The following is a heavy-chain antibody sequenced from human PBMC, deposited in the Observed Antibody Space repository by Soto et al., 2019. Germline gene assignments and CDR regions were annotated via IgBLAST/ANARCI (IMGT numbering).Heavy chain of an antibody. CDR3: AKEVSLGSTVDLGY. D-gene: IGHD7-27*01. J-gene: IGHJ4*02. V-gene: IGHV3-23*01. Sequence: GVLRLSCAASGFTFTLFAMSWVRQSPGKGLEWVSTISGSGGSTYYADAVKGRFTISRDNSMGTLYLQMKSLRVEDTAIYYCAKEVSLGSTVDLGYWGQGTLVTVSS. CDR1: GFTFTLFA. CDR2: ISGSGGST.